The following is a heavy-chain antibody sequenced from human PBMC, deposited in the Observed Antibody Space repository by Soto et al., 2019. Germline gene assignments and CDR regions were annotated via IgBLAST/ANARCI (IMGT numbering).Heavy chain of an antibody. D-gene: IGHD3-10*01. CDR3: ARGLITMVRGGAPDY. CDR2: IYYSGST. V-gene: IGHV4-30-4*02. CDR1: GGCIRSADYY. Sequence: PSDTMSLACTVSGGCIRSADYYWCWIRQPPGKGLEWIGYIYYSGSTYYNPSLKSRVTISVDTSKNQFSLKLSSVTAADTAVYYCARGLITMVRGGAPDYWGQGTLVTVSS. J-gene: IGHJ4*02.